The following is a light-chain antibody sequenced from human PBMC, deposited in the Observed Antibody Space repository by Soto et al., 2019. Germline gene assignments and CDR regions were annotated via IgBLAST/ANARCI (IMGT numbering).Light chain of an antibody. V-gene: IGLV1-40*01. CDR3: QSYDSSLVL. CDR2: ANN. CDR1: RSNIGAGYD. Sequence: QSVLTQPPSVSGAPGQRFTISCTGSRSNIGAGYDVHWYQKLPGTPPKLFIFANNNRPSGVPDRFSGSKSGSSASLAITGLQAEDEADYFCQSYDSSLVLFGGGTKLTVL. J-gene: IGLJ2*01.